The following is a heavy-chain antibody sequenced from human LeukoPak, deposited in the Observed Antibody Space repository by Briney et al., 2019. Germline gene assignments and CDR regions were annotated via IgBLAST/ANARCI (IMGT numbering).Heavy chain of an antibody. V-gene: IGHV3-30*03. CDR1: GFTFSSYG. D-gene: IGHD3-3*01. CDR3: ARRHEVGDFWSGYYTQYYFDY. J-gene: IGHJ4*02. Sequence: PGGSLRLSCAASGFTFSSYGMHWVRQAPGKGLEWVAVISYDGSNKYYADSVKGRFTISRDNSKNTLYLQMNSLRSDDTAVYYCARRHEVGDFWSGYYTQYYFDYWGQGTLVTVSS. CDR2: ISYDGSNK.